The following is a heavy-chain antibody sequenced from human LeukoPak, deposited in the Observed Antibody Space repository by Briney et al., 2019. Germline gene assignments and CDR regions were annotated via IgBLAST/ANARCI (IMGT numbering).Heavy chain of an antibody. CDR1: GFTFSSYS. CDR3: ARTYYYDSSGYYDH. J-gene: IGHJ4*02. Sequence: GGSLRLSCAASGFTFSSYSMNWVRQAPGKGLEWVSYISSRRSPIYYADSVKGRFTISRDNSKNTLYLRMNSLRAEDTAVYYCARTYYYDSSGYYDHWGQGTLVTVSS. V-gene: IGHV3-48*01. CDR2: ISSRRSPI. D-gene: IGHD3-22*01.